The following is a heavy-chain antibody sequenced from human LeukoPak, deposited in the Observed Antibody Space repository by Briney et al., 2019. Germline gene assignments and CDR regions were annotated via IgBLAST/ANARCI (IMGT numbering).Heavy chain of an antibody. V-gene: IGHV1-18*01. D-gene: IGHD3-16*02. CDR1: GYTFTSYG. CDR3: ARDTPGLHVWGGYRTSIDY. Sequence: ASVKVSCKASGYTFTSYGISWVRQAPGQGLEWMGWISAYNGNTNYAQKLQGRVTMTTDTSTSTAYMELRSLRSDDTAVYYCARDTPGLHVWGGYRTSIDYWGQGTLVTVSS. CDR2: ISAYNGNT. J-gene: IGHJ4*02.